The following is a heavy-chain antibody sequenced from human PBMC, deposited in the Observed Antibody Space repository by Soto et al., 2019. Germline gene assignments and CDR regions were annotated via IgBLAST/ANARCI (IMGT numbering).Heavy chain of an antibody. CDR3: ARGGGSPYHDHEFDY. CDR1: GVSTSNHY. V-gene: IGHV4-59*11. D-gene: IGHD2-2*01. CDR2: IYYRGTT. Sequence: QVQLQESGPGLVKPSETLSLTCSVSGVSTSNHYWTWIRKPPGQGPEWIGCIYYRGTTNYNASLNSRITISIDTSKNQCSPRLTSVTTADTAVYYCARGGGSPYHDHEFDYWGQGILVTVSS. J-gene: IGHJ4*02.